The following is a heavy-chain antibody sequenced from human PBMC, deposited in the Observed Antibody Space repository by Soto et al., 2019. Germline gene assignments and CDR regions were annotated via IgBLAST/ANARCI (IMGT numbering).Heavy chain of an antibody. CDR3: ASSPALGVYDSSGYYFPPMFDY. V-gene: IGHV1-69*13. D-gene: IGHD3-22*01. Sequence: SVKVSCKASGGTFSSYAISWVRQAPGQGLGWMGGIIPIFGTANYAQKFQGRVTITADESTSTAYMELSSLRSEDTAVYYCASSPALGVYDSSGYYFPPMFDYWGQGTLVTVSS. CDR1: GGTFSSYA. J-gene: IGHJ4*02. CDR2: IIPIFGTA.